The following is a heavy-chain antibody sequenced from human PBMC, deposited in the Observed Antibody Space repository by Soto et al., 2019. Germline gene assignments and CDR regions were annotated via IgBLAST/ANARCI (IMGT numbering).Heavy chain of an antibody. CDR2: ISLNNGKT. Sequence: QVQLVQSGAEVKKPGASVKVSCKAIGYMFTRYGITWVRQAPGQGLEWMGWISLNNGKTNYAQNFQGRVTMTTDTSTNTAYMELRSLRSDDAAVYYCARHTDDVHYIWGGDYYGMDVWGQGSTVTVSS. V-gene: IGHV1-18*01. J-gene: IGHJ6*02. CDR1: GYMFTRYG. D-gene: IGHD3-16*01. CDR3: ARHTDDVHYIWGGDYYGMDV.